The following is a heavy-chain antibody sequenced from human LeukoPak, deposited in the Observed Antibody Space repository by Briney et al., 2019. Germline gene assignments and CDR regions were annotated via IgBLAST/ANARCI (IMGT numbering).Heavy chain of an antibody. V-gene: IGHV4-59*08. CDR2: IYYSGST. CDR1: GGSISSYY. J-gene: IGHJ6*02. Sequence: SETVSLTCTVSGGSISSYYWSWIRQPPGKGLEWIGYIYYSGSTNYNPSLKSRVTISVDTSKNQFSLKLSSVTAAVTAVYYCARQMDGMDVWGQGTTVTVSS. CDR3: ARQMDGMDV. D-gene: IGHD5-24*01.